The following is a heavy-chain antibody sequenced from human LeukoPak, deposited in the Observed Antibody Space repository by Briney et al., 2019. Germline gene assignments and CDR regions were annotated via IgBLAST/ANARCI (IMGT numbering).Heavy chain of an antibody. V-gene: IGHV2-5*02. D-gene: IGHD3-22*01. J-gene: IGHJ2*01. CDR3: AHGQGSDSYWYFDL. Sequence: SGPTLVKPTQTLTLTCTFSGFSLSTSRVGVGWIRQPPGKALEWLALIYWDDDKRYSPSLKSRLTITKDTSKNQVVLTMTNMDPVDTATYYCAHGQGSDSYWYFDLWGRGTLVTVSS. CDR1: GFSLSTSRVG. CDR2: IYWDDDK.